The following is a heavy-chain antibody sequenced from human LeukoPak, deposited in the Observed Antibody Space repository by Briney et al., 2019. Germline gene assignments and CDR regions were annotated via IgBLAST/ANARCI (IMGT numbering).Heavy chain of an antibody. D-gene: IGHD6-19*01. CDR1: GFTFSSYS. CDR3: AREYQDSSGWSFDY. J-gene: IGHJ4*02. Sequence: TGGSLRLSCAASGFTFSSYSMKWVRQAPGKGLEWVSSIHSSSNYIDYVDSVKGRFTISRDNSKNTLYLHMNSLRAEDTAVYYCAREYQDSSGWSFDYWGQGTLVTVSS. CDR2: IHSSSNYI. V-gene: IGHV3-21*01.